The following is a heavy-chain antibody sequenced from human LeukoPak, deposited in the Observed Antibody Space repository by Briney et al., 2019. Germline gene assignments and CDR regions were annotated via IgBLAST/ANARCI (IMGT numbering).Heavy chain of an antibody. CDR1: GYTFTSYD. CDR2: MNPNSGNT. CDR3: ASGYSYGDNWFDP. J-gene: IGHJ5*02. V-gene: IGHV1-8*01. D-gene: IGHD5-18*01. Sequence: ASVKVSCKASGYTFTSYDINWVRQATGQGLEWMGWMNPNSGNTGYAQKFQGRVTMTRNTSISTAYTELSSLRSEDTAVYYCASGYSYGDNWFDPWGQGTLVTVSS.